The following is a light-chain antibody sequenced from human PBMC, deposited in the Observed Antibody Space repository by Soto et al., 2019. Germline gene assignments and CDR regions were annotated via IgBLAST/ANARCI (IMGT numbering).Light chain of an antibody. CDR2: GAS. CDR3: QQYGSLPQT. Sequence: IVFTQSAFTLSLSPGERAALSCMAIQSVSSNYLSCYHQITCHSPRLLIYGASSRATGIPDRFSGSGSGTDFTLTISRLEPEDFAVYYCQQYGSLPQTFGQGTKV. CDR1: QSVSSNY. V-gene: IGKV3-20*01. J-gene: IGKJ1*01.